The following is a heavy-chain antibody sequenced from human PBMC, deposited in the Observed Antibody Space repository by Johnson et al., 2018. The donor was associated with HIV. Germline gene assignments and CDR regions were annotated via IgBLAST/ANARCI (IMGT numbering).Heavy chain of an antibody. V-gene: IGHV3-30-3*01. Sequence: QVQLLESGGGVVQPGRSLRLSCAASGFTFSSYAMHWVRQAPGKGLEWVAVISYDGSNKYYADSVKGRFTISRDNSKNTLYLQMNSLRAEDTAVYYCAKDVEHHEWPGAFDIWGQGTMVTVSS. CDR1: GFTFSSYA. CDR3: AKDVEHHEWPGAFDI. D-gene: IGHD3-3*01. J-gene: IGHJ3*02. CDR2: ISYDGSNK.